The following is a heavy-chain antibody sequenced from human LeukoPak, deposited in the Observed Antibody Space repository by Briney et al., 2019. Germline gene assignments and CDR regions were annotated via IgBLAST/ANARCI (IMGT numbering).Heavy chain of an antibody. V-gene: IGHV3-48*01. CDR1: GFTFSTYD. CDR2: ISSSSRTI. Sequence: GGSLRLSCAACGFTFSTYDMNWVRQAPGKGLEWVSYISSSSRTISYADSVKGRFTISRDNAKNSLYLQMNSLRAEDTAVYYCARLRYYAMDVWGQGTTVTASS. CDR3: ARLRYYAMDV. J-gene: IGHJ6*02.